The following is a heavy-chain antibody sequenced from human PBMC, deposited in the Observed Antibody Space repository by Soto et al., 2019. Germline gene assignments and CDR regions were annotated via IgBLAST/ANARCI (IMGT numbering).Heavy chain of an antibody. J-gene: IGHJ4*02. Sequence: PSETLSLTCTVSGGSISRYYWSWIRQPPGKGLEWIGYIYYSGSTNYNPSLKSRVTISVDTSKNQFSLKLSSVTAADTAVYYCARTLYSYGPRFDYWGQGTLVTVSS. CDR3: ARTLYSYGPRFDY. V-gene: IGHV4-59*01. CDR1: GGSISRYY. CDR2: IYYSGST. D-gene: IGHD5-18*01.